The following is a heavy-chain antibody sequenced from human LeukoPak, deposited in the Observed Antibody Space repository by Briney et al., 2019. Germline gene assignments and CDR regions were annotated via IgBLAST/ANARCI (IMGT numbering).Heavy chain of an antibody. CDR2: ISRRDDYT. V-gene: IGHV3-23*01. J-gene: IGHJ4*02. CDR3: ANDYRSGSFHDF. Sequence: PGVSLRLSCAASGFAFSSYAMSWVRQPPGKGREWVSVISRRDDYTYYADSVKGRFTISRDNSKNTLYLQMNTLRAEDTAVYYCANDYRSGSFHDFWGRGTLVTVSS. CDR1: GFAFSSYA. D-gene: IGHD3-10*01.